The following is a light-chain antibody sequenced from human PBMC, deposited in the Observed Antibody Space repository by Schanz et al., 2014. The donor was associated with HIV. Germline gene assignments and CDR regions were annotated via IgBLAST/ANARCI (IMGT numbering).Light chain of an antibody. CDR3: SSYAGKNYYV. V-gene: IGLV2-14*03. J-gene: IGLJ1*01. Sequence: QSVLTQPASVSGSPGQSITISCTGTSIDAGGYNYVSWYQQHPGKAPKLMIYDVSYRPSGISNRFSGSKSGSTASLTVSGLQAEDEADYYCSSYAGKNYYVFGTGTKLTVL. CDR1: SIDAGGYNY. CDR2: DVS.